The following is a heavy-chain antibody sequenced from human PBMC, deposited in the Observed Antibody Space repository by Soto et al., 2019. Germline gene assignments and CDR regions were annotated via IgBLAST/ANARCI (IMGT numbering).Heavy chain of an antibody. CDR2: ITGHGGTI. D-gene: IGHD2-21*02. Sequence: DVHLLESGGGLVLPGGSLRLSCAAFGFSFSRFAMIWVRQAPGKGQEWFSGITGHGGTIEYAASVKGRFTISRDNSKNTVDLQMNSLTAEDTALYYCAKDDVAGDGLWLVADWGHGTLVTLS. CDR3: AKDDVAGDGLWLVAD. CDR1: GFSFSRFA. V-gene: IGHV3-23*01. J-gene: IGHJ4*01.